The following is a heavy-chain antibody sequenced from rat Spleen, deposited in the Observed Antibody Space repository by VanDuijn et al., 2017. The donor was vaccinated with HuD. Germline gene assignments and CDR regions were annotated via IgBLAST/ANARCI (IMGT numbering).Heavy chain of an antibody. CDR2: IGTGGGST. J-gene: IGHJ3*01. V-gene: IGHV5-27*01. Sequence: EVHLVESGGGLVQPGRSLKLSCAASGFTFDYYYMTWVRQAPTKGLEWVAYIGTGGGSTYYRDSVKGRFTISRDNAKSTLYLQMDSLRSEDTATYYCSRPDYGYPFAYWGQGTLVTVSS. CDR1: GFTFDYYY. CDR3: SRPDYGYPFAY. D-gene: IGHD1-7*01.